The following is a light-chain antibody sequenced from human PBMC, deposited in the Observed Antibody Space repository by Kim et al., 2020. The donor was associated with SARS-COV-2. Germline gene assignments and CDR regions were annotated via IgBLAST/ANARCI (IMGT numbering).Light chain of an antibody. Sequence: VIWMTQSPSLLSASTGDRVTISCRMSQGIGSYLAWYQQKPGKAPELLIYAASTLQSGVPSRFSGSGSGTDFTLTISCLQSEDFATYYCQQYYSFPWTFGRGTKVDIK. CDR1: QGIGSY. CDR3: QQYYSFPWT. V-gene: IGKV1D-8*01. CDR2: AAS. J-gene: IGKJ1*01.